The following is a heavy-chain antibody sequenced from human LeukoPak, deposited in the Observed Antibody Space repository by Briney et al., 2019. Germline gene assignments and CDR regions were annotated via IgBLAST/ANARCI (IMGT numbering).Heavy chain of an antibody. CDR2: IYYSGST. CDR1: GGSISSGDYY. CDR3: ARITAYYYYYMDV. J-gene: IGHJ6*03. V-gene: IGHV4-30-4*08. D-gene: IGHD1-20*01. Sequence: SETLSLTCTVSGGSISSGDYYWSWIRQPPGRGLEWIGYIYYSGSTYYNPSLKSRVTISVDTSKNQFSLKLSSVTAADTAVYYCARITAYYYYYMDVWGKGTTVTVSS.